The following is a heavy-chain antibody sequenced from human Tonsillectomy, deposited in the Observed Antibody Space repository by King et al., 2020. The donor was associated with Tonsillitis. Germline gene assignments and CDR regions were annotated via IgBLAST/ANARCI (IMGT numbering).Heavy chain of an antibody. Sequence: VQLQESGPGLVKPSETLSLTCTVSGGSISSFYWSWIRQPPGKGLEWIGYVYDSGSTNYNPSLKGRVSISVDTSKNHFSLKLSSVTAADTPMYYCARDSATYYDFWSGYSDAFDIWGQGTMVTVSS. CDR3: ARDSATYYDFWSGYSDAFDI. CDR1: GGSISSFY. V-gene: IGHV4-59*01. D-gene: IGHD3-3*01. J-gene: IGHJ3*02. CDR2: VYDSGST.